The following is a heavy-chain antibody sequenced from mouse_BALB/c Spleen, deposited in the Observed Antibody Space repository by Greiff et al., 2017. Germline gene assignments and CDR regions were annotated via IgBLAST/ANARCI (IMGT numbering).Heavy chain of an antibody. D-gene: IGHD2-14*01. Sequence: QVQLKESGAELVRPGSSVKISCKASGYAFSSYWMNWVKQRPGQGLEWIGQIYPGDGDTNYNGKFKGKATLTADKSSSTAYMQLSSLTSEDSAVYFCARNYRYDGFAYWGQGTLVTVSA. CDR2: IYPGDGDT. J-gene: IGHJ3*01. CDR1: GYAFSSYW. CDR3: ARNYRYDGFAY. V-gene: IGHV1-80*01.